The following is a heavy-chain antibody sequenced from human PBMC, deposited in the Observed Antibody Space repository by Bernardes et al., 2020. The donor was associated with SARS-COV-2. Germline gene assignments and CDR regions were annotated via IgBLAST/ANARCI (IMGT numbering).Heavy chain of an antibody. CDR2: ISWNSGNI. CDR1: GFTFDDYA. J-gene: IGHJ4*02. CDR3: AKARFPIVGATMGMFDY. V-gene: IGHV3-9*01. Sequence: SLRLSCVASGFTFDDYAMHWVRQAPGKGLQWLSGISWNSGNIGYADSVKGRFTISRDNAKKYLYLQMNGLRVEDTALYYCAKARFPIVGATMGMFDYWGQGTPVTVSS. D-gene: IGHD1-26*01.